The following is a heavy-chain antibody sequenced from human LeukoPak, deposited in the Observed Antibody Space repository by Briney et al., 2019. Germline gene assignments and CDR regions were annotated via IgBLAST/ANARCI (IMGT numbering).Heavy chain of an antibody. J-gene: IGHJ4*02. D-gene: IGHD5-12*01. CDR2: IYYSGST. Sequence: EPSETLPLTCTVSGGSISSGDYYWSWIRQPPGKGLEWIGYIYYSGSTNYNPSLKSRVIMSVDTSKNQFSLKLSSVTAADTAVYYCARGSGYVPIWGQGTLVTVSS. CDR1: GGSISSGDYY. V-gene: IGHV4-61*08. CDR3: ARGSGYVPI.